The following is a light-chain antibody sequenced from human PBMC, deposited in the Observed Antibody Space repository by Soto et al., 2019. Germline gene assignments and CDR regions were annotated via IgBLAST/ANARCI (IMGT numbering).Light chain of an antibody. CDR3: QQRHMWPIT. Sequence: EIVLTQSPGTLSLSRGERATLSCRASQSVSSNYLAWYQQKPGQAPRLLIYGASTRATGIPDRFSGSGSGTDFTLTISSLEPEDSAVYYCQQRHMWPITFGQGTRLEI. J-gene: IGKJ5*01. V-gene: IGKV3D-20*02. CDR1: QSVSSNY. CDR2: GAS.